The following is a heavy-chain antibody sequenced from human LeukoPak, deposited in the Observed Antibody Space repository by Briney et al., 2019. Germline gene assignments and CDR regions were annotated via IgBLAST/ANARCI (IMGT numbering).Heavy chain of an antibody. V-gene: IGHV3-48*03. CDR3: AKGQGGWNYYYMDV. CDR2: ISISGSTI. J-gene: IGHJ6*03. Sequence: PGGSLRLSCAASGFTFSSFEMNWVRQAPGKGLEWVSYISISGSTIYYADSVKGRFTISRDNAKNSLYLQMNSLRAEDTAVYYCAKGQGGWNYYYMDVWGKGTTVTISS. D-gene: IGHD1-26*01. CDR1: GFTFSSFE.